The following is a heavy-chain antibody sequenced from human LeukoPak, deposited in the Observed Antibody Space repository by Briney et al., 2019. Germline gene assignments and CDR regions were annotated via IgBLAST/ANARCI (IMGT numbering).Heavy chain of an antibody. D-gene: IGHD2-2*01. CDR2: ISAYNGNT. J-gene: IGHJ5*02. CDR1: GYTFTSYG. CDR3: ARDPVGYCSSTSCYRWFDP. Sequence: GASVKVSCKASGYTFTSYGISWVRQAPGQGLRWMGWISAYNGNTNYAQKFQGRVTITADESTSTAYMELSSLRSEDTAVYYCARDPVGYCSSTSCYRWFDPWGQGTLVTVSS. V-gene: IGHV1-18*01.